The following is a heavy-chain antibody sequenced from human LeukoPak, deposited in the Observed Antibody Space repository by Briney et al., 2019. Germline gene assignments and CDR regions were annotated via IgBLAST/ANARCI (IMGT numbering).Heavy chain of an antibody. D-gene: IGHD2-2*01. J-gene: IGHJ4*02. Sequence: EASVKVSCKASGYTFTGYYMHWVRQAPGQGLEWMGWINPNSGGTNYAQKFQGRVTMTRDTSISTAYVELSRLRSDDTAVYYCARGFVVVPAAMSYWGQGTLVTVSS. CDR3: ARGFVVVPAAMSY. V-gene: IGHV1-2*02. CDR1: GYTFTGYY. CDR2: INPNSGGT.